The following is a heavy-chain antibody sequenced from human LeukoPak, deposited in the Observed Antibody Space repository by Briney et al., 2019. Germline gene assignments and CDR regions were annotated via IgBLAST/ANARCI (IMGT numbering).Heavy chain of an antibody. CDR3: ARECYDILTGYYSLDY. CDR1: GYTFTSYG. CDR2: ISAYNGNT. J-gene: IGHJ4*02. D-gene: IGHD3-9*01. V-gene: IGHV1-18*01. Sequence: EASVKVSCKASGYTFTSYGISWVRQAPGQGLEWMGWISAYNGNTNYAQKLQGRVTMTTDTSTSTAYMELRSLRSDDTAVYYCARECYDILTGYYSLDYWGQGTLVTVSS.